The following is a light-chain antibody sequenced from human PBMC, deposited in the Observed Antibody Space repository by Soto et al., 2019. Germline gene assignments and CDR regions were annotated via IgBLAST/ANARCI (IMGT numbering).Light chain of an antibody. CDR1: SFNIGSNP. CDR3: ATWDDSLNGPV. CDR2: SNN. Sequence: QAVVTQPPSASGTPGQRVTISCSGSSFNIGSNPVNWYQQLPGTAPKLLIYSNNQRPSGVPDRFSGSKSGTSASLAISGLQSEDEADYYCATWDDSLNGPVFGGGTKLTVL. J-gene: IGLJ2*01. V-gene: IGLV1-44*01.